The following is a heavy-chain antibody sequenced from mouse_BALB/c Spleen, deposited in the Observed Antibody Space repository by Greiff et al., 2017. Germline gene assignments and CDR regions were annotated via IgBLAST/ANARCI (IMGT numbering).Heavy chain of an antibody. D-gene: IGHD2-10*01. Sequence: EVQLVESGGGLVKPGGSLKLSCAASGFTFSDYYMYWVRQTPEKRLEWVATISDGGSYTYYPDSVKGRFTISRDNAKNNLYLQMNSQKSEDTAMYYCARRTYYECDYFDYWGQGTTLTVSS. V-gene: IGHV5-4*02. CDR1: GFTFSDYY. J-gene: IGHJ2*01. CDR3: ARRTYYECDYFDY. CDR2: ISDGGSYT.